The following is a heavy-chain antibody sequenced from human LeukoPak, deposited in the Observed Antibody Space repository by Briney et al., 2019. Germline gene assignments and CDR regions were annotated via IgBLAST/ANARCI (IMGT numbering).Heavy chain of an antibody. Sequence: GGSLRLSCAASGFTFSSYGMHWVRQAPGKGLEWVAFIRYDGSNKYYADSVKGRFTIARDNSKNTLYLQMNSLRAEDTAVYYCAKAYGYYFDYWGQGTLVTVSS. CDR3: AKAYGYYFDY. J-gene: IGHJ4*02. CDR1: GFTFSSYG. V-gene: IGHV3-30*02. CDR2: IRYDGSNK. D-gene: IGHD3-10*01.